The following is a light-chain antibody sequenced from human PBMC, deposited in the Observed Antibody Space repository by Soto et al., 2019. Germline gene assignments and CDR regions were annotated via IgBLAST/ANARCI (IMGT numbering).Light chain of an antibody. Sequence: DIQMTQSPSSLSASVGDRVTITCQASQDISNYLNWYQQKPGKAPKLLIFTASNLETGAPSRFSGSGSGTDFTFTISSLQPEDIATYYCQHYNNFPRTFGPGTKVDIK. J-gene: IGKJ3*01. V-gene: IGKV1-33*01. CDR3: QHYNNFPRT. CDR1: QDISNY. CDR2: TAS.